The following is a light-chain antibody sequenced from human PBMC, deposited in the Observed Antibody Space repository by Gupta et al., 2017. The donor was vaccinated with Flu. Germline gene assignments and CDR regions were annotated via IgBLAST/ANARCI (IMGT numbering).Light chain of an antibody. CDR1: QSVLSSSNNKNY. CDR2: WAS. CDR3: QQYYSTPHS. Sequence: DIVMTQSPDSLAVSLGERATINCKSSQSVLSSSNNKNYLAWYQQKPGQPPKLLIYWASTRESGVPDRCSGSGSGTDFTLTISSLQAEDVAVYYCQQYYSTPHSFGQGTKLEIK. J-gene: IGKJ2*03. V-gene: IGKV4-1*01.